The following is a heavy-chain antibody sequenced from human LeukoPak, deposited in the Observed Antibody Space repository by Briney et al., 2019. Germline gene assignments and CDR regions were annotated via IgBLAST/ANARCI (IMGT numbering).Heavy chain of an antibody. V-gene: IGHV3-53*01. CDR2: IYSGGST. J-gene: IGHJ4*02. Sequence: GGSLRLSCAASGFTFSDYYMSWVRQAPGKGLEWVSVIYSGGSTYYADSVKGRFTISRDNSKNTLYLQMNSLRAEDTAVYYCARVEWMGSGVDYWGQGTLVTVSS. D-gene: IGHD3-10*01. CDR3: ARVEWMGSGVDY. CDR1: GFTFSDYY.